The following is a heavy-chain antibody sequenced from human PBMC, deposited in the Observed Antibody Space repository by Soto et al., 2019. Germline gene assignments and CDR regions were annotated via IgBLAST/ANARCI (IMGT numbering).Heavy chain of an antibody. CDR1: GFTFRSYA. J-gene: IGHJ4*02. D-gene: IGHD5-18*01. CDR3: ARGIGYSYLFDY. Sequence: HVQLVESGGGVVQPGRSLRLSCAASGFTFRSYAMHWVRQAPGKGLEWVTIISFDGNETYYAESVKGRFTISKDFSKNTAYLQMNSLRPEDTAVSYCARGIGYSYLFDYWGQGTLVTVSS. V-gene: IGHV3-30-3*01. CDR2: ISFDGNET.